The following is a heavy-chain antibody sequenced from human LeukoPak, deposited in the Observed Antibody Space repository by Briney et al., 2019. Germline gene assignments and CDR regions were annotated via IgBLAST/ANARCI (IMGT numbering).Heavy chain of an antibody. Sequence: SETLSLTCTVSGGSISSSSYYWGWIRQPPGKGLEWIGSIYYSGSTYYNPSLKSRVTISVDTSKNQFSLKLRSVTAADTAVYYCARAPPTRFYDSTGFLDYWGQGTLVTVSS. CDR3: ARAPPTRFYDSTGFLDY. CDR1: GGSISSSSYY. D-gene: IGHD3-22*01. J-gene: IGHJ4*02. CDR2: IYYSGST. V-gene: IGHV4-39*07.